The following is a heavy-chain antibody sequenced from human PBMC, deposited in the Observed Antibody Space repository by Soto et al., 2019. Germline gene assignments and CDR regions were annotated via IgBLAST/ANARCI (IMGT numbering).Heavy chain of an antibody. J-gene: IGHJ4*02. CDR2: ISYDGSNK. V-gene: IGHV3-30-3*01. CDR1: GFTFSSYA. CDR3: ARDFDYGGIDY. D-gene: IGHD4-17*01. Sequence: QVQLVESGGGVVQPGRSLRLSCAASGFTFSSYAMHWVRQAPGKGLEWVAVISYDGSNKYYADSVKGRFTISRDNSKNTLYLQMNSLRAGDTAVYYCARDFDYGGIDYWGQGTLVTVSS.